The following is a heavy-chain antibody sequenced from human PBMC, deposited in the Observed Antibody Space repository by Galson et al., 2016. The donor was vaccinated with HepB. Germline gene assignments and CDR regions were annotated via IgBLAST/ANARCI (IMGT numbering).Heavy chain of an antibody. CDR3: ARIVHAAAGGGFDV. CDR1: GFSLDTAGMS. Sequence: PALVKPTQTLTLTCAFSGFSLDTAGMSVSWIRQPPGKALEWLAFIDWQDDKFYSPSLRTRLTISKDTSHNRVVLTMTNMDHVDTATFYCARIVHAAAGGGFDVWGQGTMVTVSS. D-gene: IGHD6-13*01. CDR2: IDWQDDK. V-gene: IGHV2-70*01. J-gene: IGHJ3*01.